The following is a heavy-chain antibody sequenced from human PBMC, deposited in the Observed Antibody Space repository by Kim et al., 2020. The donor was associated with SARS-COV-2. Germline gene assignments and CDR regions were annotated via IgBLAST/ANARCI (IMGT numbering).Heavy chain of an antibody. Sequence: GGSLRLSCAASGFTFSSYAMSWVRQAPGKGLEWVSAISGSGGSTYYADSVKGRFTISRDNSKNTLYLQMNSLRAEDTAVYYCAGGYYDILTGYSPLYYYYGMDVWGQGTTVTVSS. CDR2: ISGSGGST. D-gene: IGHD3-9*01. CDR1: GFTFSSYA. V-gene: IGHV3-23*01. J-gene: IGHJ6*02. CDR3: AGGYYDILTGYSPLYYYYGMDV.